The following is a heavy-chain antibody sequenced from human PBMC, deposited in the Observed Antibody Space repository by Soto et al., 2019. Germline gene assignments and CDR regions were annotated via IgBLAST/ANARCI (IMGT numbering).Heavy chain of an antibody. V-gene: IGHV1-69*02. CDR2: IFPLTDIP. CDR3: ARGPLVVLNYFES. J-gene: IGHJ4*02. Sequence: QVQLVQSGTEVKKPGSSVKVSCKASGGTFRNYPINWVRQAPGQGLEWMGSIFPLTDIPDYAQNFQARLTLSAEQSTSTAYMELSSLTSDDTAVYFCARGPLVVLNYFESWGQGNLVTVSS. CDR1: GGTFRNYP.